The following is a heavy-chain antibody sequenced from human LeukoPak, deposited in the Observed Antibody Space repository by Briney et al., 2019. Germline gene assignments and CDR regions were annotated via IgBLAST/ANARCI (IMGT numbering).Heavy chain of an antibody. CDR2: ISSSGSTI. J-gene: IGHJ4*02. D-gene: IGHD6-13*01. CDR1: GFTFSSYE. V-gene: IGHV3-48*03. Sequence: PRGSLRLSCAASGFTFSSYEMNWVRQAPGKGLEWVSYISSSGSTIYYADSVKGRFTISRDNAKNSLYLQMNSLRAEDTAVYYCARSGGIAAAGPFDYWGQGTLVTVSS. CDR3: ARSGGIAAAGPFDY.